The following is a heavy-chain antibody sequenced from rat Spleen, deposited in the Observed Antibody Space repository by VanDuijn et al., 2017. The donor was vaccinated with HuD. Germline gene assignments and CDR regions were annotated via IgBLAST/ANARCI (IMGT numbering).Heavy chain of an antibody. J-gene: IGHJ1*01. Sequence: QVQLKESGPGLVQPSQTLSLTCTVSGFSLTSYHVSWVRQPPGKSLVWMGTIWAGGVTNYNSAVQSRLSISRDTSKSQGFLKMNSLQPEDTGTYYCARLLPGLGAVGYFDFWGPGTMVTVSS. CDR2: IWAGGVT. CDR3: ARLLPGLGAVGYFDF. D-gene: IGHD1-4*01. CDR1: GFSLTSYH. V-gene: IGHV2-72*01.